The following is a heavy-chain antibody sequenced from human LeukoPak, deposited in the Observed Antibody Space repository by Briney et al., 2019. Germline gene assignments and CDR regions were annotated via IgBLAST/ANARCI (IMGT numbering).Heavy chain of an antibody. CDR3: ASLKVGP. V-gene: IGHV4-31*03. CDR2: IYYGGST. CDR1: GASISSGGYH. J-gene: IGHJ5*02. Sequence: SETLSLTCTVSGASISSGGYHWSWIRQHPGKGLEWIGYIYYGGSTYYNPSLKSRITISVDTSKNQFSLELSSVTAADTAVYYCASLKVGPWGQGTLVTVSS.